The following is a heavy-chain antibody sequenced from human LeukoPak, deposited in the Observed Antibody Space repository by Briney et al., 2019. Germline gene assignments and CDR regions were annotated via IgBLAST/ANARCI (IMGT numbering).Heavy chain of an antibody. CDR2: IYYSGST. CDR3: ASLNTAMAASDY. J-gene: IGHJ4*02. Sequence: SETLSLTCTVSGGSISSGGYSWSWIRQHPGKGLEWIGYIYYSGSTYYNPSLKSRVTISVDTSKNQFSLKLSSVTAADTAVYYCASLNTAMAASDYWGQGTLVTVSS. D-gene: IGHD5-18*01. V-gene: IGHV4-31*03. CDR1: GGSISSGGYS.